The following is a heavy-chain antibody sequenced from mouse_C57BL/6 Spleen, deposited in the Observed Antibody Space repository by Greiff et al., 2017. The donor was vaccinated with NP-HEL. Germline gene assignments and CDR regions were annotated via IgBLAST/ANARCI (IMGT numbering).Heavy chain of an antibody. J-gene: IGHJ4*01. D-gene: IGHD4-1*01. V-gene: IGHV5-17*01. CDR2: ISSGSSTI. CDR3: ARAHWDYYAMDY. Sequence: EVKVVESGGGLVKPGGSLKLSCAASGFTFSDYGMHWVRQAPEKGLEWVAYISSGSSTIYYADTVKGRFTISRDNAKNTLFLQMTSLRSEDTAMYYCARAHWDYYAMDYWGQGTSVTVSS. CDR1: GFTFSDYG.